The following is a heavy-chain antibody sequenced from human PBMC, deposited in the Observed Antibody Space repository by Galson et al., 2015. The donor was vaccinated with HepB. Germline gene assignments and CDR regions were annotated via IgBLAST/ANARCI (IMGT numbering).Heavy chain of an antibody. CDR3: AKDSGPPPGGDDYGDYVGAYNWFDP. CDR1: GSTFSSYG. V-gene: IGHV3-30*18. CDR2: ISYDGSNK. Sequence: SLRLSCAASGSTFSSYGMHWVRQAPGKGLEWVAVISYDGSNKYYADSVKGRFTISRDNSKNTLYLQMNSLRAEDTAVYYCAKDSGPPPGGDDYGDYVGAYNWFDPWGQGTLVTVSS. D-gene: IGHD4-17*01. J-gene: IGHJ5*02.